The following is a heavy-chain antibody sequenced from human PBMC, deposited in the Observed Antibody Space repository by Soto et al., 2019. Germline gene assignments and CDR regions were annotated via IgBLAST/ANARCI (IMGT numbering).Heavy chain of an antibody. CDR3: TQRQRGQRVDY. V-gene: IGHV2-5*01. CDR1: GFSLSTSGVG. CDR2: IYWNDDK. J-gene: IGHJ4*02. Sequence: QITLKESGPTLVKPTQTLTLTCTFSGFSLSTSGVGVGCIRQPPGKALEWLALIYWNDDKRYSPCLKSRLTIAKETSKIQVVLTMTNVDPVDTATYNCTQRQRGQRVDYWGQGTLVTVSS.